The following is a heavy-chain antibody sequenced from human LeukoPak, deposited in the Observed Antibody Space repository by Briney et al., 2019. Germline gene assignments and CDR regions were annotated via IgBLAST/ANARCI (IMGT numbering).Heavy chain of an antibody. D-gene: IGHD6-19*01. Sequence: SETLSLTCTVSGGSISSYYWSWIRQPPGKGLDWIGYIYYSGSTNYNPSLKSRVTISVDTSKNQFSLKLSSVTAADTAVYYCARVSGWYFGDFDYWGQGTLVTVSS. J-gene: IGHJ4*02. V-gene: IGHV4-59*01. CDR2: IYYSGST. CDR1: GGSISSYY. CDR3: ARVSGWYFGDFDY.